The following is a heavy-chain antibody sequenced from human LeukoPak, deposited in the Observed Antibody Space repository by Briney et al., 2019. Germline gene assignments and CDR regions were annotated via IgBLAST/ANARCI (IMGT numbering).Heavy chain of an antibody. J-gene: IGHJ6*02. V-gene: IGHV3-23*01. CDR3: AKGVGCSGGTCYSGHGMDV. D-gene: IGHD2-15*01. CDR2: LSGSGANT. Sequence: GGSLRLSCAASGFTFSSYAISWVRQAPGKGLEWVSALSGSGANTYYADSVKCRFTISRDNSKNTLYLQVNSLRAEDTAVYYCAKGVGCSGGTCYSGHGMDVWGQGTTVTVSS. CDR1: GFTFSSYA.